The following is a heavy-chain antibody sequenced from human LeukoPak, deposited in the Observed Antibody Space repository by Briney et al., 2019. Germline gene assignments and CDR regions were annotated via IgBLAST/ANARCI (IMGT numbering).Heavy chain of an antibody. CDR2: ISSSGNAI. J-gene: IGHJ5*02. V-gene: IGHV3-48*03. D-gene: IGHD3-10*01. CDR1: GFTFSSYE. Sequence: GGSLRLSCAASGFTFSSYEMNWVRQAPGQGLEWVSYISSSGNAIYYADSVKGRFTISRDNAKNSLYLQMNSLRAEDTAVYYCARDTRPYYYGSGSYNWFDPWGQGTLVTVSS. CDR3: ARDTRPYYYGSGSYNWFDP.